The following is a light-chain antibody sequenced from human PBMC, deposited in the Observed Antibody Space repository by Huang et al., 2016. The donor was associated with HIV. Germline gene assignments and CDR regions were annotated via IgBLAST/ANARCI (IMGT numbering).Light chain of an antibody. J-gene: IGKJ4*01. CDR3: QQYNNWPVT. CDR2: GAS. CDR1: DSVGTN. Sequence: ERVMTQSPATLSVSPGERATLSCRASDSVGTNVAWYQQRPGQAPRLLIYGASTRATGIAPRFSGSGSGTEFALTISSLQSEDFAVYYCQQYNNWPVTFGGGTKVEI. V-gene: IGKV3-15*01.